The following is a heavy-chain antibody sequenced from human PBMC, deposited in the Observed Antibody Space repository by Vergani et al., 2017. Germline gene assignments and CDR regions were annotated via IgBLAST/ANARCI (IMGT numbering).Heavy chain of an antibody. J-gene: IGHJ4*02. CDR2: ISSSSSYI. CDR3: ARVRSSRGTNFALDY. V-gene: IGHV3-21*01. D-gene: IGHD1-1*01. CDR1: GFTFSSYS. Sequence: EVQLVESGGGLVKPGGSLRPSCAASGFTFSSYSMNWVRQAPGKGLEWGSSISSSSSYIYYADSVKGRFTISRDNAKNSLYRQMNSLRAEDTAVYYCARVRSSRGTNFALDYWGQGTLVTVSS.